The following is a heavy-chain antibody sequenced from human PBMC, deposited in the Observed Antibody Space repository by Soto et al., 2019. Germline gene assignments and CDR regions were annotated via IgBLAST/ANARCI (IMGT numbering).Heavy chain of an antibody. J-gene: IGHJ4*02. Sequence: EVQLVESGGGLVQPGGSLRLSCAASGFTFSSYSMNWVRQAPGKGLEWVSCIGTSSSTIYYADSVKGRFTISRDNAKNAWDLQMKSRIAEDPAVDYCARVSRCEDNRFGWGPRTLVTVSS. V-gene: IGHV3-48*01. D-gene: IGHD1-1*01. CDR1: GFTFSSYS. CDR2: IGTSSSTI. CDR3: ARVSRCEDNRFG.